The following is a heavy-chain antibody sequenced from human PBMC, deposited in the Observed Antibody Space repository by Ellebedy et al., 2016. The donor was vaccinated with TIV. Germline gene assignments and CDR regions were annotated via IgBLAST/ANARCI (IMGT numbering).Heavy chain of an antibody. CDR1: GFSISSANYY. D-gene: IGHD4-17*01. J-gene: IGHJ4*02. CDR3: SAAYGRVTPAY. Sequence: MPSETLSLTCTVSGFSISSANYYWTWFRQPPGKGLEWIGYIYSSGRTDYKHSLKSRMAISVDTSRNQISLKLSSVTAADTAVYYCSAAYGRVTPAYWGQGTLVTVSS. CDR2: IYSSGRT. V-gene: IGHV4-61*01.